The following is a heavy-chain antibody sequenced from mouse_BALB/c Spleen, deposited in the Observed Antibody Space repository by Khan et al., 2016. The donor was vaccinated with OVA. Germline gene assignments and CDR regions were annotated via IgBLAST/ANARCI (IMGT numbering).Heavy chain of an antibody. Sequence: EVQLQESGPGLVKPSQSLSLTCTVTGYSITSDYAWNWIRQFPGNKLEWMGFISYSGNTNYNPSLKSRISITRDTSKTQFFLQLNSVTTEDTATYYCARVYGGDCDYWGQGTTLTVSS. J-gene: IGHJ2*01. CDR1: GYSITSDYA. V-gene: IGHV3-2*02. CDR2: ISYSGNT. CDR3: ARVYGGDCDY. D-gene: IGHD1-1*01.